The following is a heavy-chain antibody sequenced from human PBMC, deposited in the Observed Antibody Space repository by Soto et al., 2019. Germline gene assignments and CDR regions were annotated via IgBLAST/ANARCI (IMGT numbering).Heavy chain of an antibody. Sequence: EVQLLESGGGLVQPGGSLRLSCTASVFIFSSYAMSWVRQAPGKGLEWVSAISASGDNAYYADSVKGRFTISRDRSKSLYLQMKSLRAEDTAIYYCAKFFVAGTRGYFDSWGQGTLVTVSS. CDR3: AKFFVAGTRGYFDS. D-gene: IGHD6-19*01. J-gene: IGHJ4*02. CDR1: VFIFSSYA. V-gene: IGHV3-23*01. CDR2: ISASGDNA.